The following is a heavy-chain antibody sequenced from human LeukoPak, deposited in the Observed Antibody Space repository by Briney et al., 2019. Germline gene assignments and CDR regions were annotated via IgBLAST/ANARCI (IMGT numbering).Heavy chain of an antibody. V-gene: IGHV5-51*01. CDR2: IFPGDSNI. Sequence: GESLKISFRASGYSFSNYWVGWVRQMTGKGMEYMGIIFPGDSNIRYNPSFQGQATMSVDRSTNTAYLQWSSLKASDSAMYYCARDHYCYGTSCYFDYWGQGTLVTVSS. D-gene: IGHD2-2*01. J-gene: IGHJ4*02. CDR3: ARDHYCYGTSCYFDY. CDR1: GYSFSNYW.